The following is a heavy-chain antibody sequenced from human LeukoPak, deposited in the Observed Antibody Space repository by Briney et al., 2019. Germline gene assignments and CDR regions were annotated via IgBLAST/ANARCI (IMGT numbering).Heavy chain of an antibody. CDR3: ARAARYSGNGMDV. J-gene: IGHJ6*02. V-gene: IGHV4-34*01. Sequence: SETLSLTCAVYGGSFSVYYWSWIRQPPGKGLEWIGEINHSGSTNYNPSLKSRVTISVDTSKNQFSLKLSSVTAADTAVYYCARAARYSGNGMDVWGQGTTVTVSS. CDR2: INHSGST. CDR1: GGSFSVYY. D-gene: IGHD1-26*01.